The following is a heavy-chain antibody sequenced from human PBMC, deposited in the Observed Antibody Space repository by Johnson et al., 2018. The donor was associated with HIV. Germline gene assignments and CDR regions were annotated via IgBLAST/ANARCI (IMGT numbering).Heavy chain of an antibody. V-gene: IGHV3-30*18. CDR2: TSYDGTNK. Sequence: VQLVESGGGVVQPGRSLRLSCAASGFAFSNFGMHWVRQAPGKGLEWVAVTSYDGTNKYYADSVKGRFTISRDNSKNTLYLQMNSLRADDTAVYYCAKSGLFVLVVYAPDVFDIWGQGTMVTVSS. J-gene: IGHJ3*02. CDR1: GFAFSNFG. CDR3: AKSGLFVLVVYAPDVFDI. D-gene: IGHD2-8*02.